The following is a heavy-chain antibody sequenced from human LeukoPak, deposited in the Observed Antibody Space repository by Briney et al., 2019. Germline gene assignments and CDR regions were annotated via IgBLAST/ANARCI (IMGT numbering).Heavy chain of an antibody. CDR2: ISWNSGSI. V-gene: IGHV3-9*01. J-gene: IGHJ6*04. Sequence: GGSLRLSCAASGFTFDDYAMHWVRQAPGKGLEWVSGISWNSGSIGYADSVKGRFTISRDNAKNSLYLQMNSLRAEDTALYYRAKTYSSSSTIYYYGMDVWGKGTTVTVSS. CDR3: AKTYSSSSTIYYYGMDV. D-gene: IGHD6-13*01. CDR1: GFTFDDYA.